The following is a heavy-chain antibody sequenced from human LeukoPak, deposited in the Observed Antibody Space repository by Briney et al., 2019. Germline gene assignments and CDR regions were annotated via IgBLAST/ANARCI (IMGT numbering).Heavy chain of an antibody. J-gene: IGHJ4*02. D-gene: IGHD3-22*01. CDR1: GYTFTGYY. Sequence: ASVKVSCKASGYTFTGYYMHWVRQAPGQGLEWMGWINPNSGGTNYAQRFQGRVTMTRDTSISTAYVELSRLRSDDTAVYYCARAYYYDSSGYPEYYFDYWGQGTLVTVSS. CDR2: INPNSGGT. CDR3: ARAYYYDSSGYPEYYFDY. V-gene: IGHV1-2*02.